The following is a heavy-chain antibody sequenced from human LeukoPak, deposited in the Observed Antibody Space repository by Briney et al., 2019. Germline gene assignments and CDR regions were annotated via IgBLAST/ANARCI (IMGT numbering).Heavy chain of an antibody. CDR2: IIPILGIA. D-gene: IGHD6-19*01. CDR3: AREIAVASTMAFDI. V-gene: IGHV1-69*04. J-gene: IGHJ3*02. CDR1: GGTFSSYT. Sequence: SVKVSCKASGGTFSSYTISWVRQAPGQGLEWMGRIIPILGIANYAQKFQGRVTITADKSTSTAYMELSSLRSEDTAVYYCAREIAVASTMAFDIWGQGTMVTVSS.